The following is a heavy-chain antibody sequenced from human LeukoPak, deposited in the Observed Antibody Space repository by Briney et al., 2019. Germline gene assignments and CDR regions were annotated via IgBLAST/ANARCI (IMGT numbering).Heavy chain of an antibody. CDR2: INHSGST. D-gene: IGHD3-9*01. J-gene: IGHJ3*02. Sequence: SETLSLTCAVYGGSFSGYYWSWIRQPPGKGLEWIGEINHSGSTNYNPSLKSRVTISVDTSKNQFSLKLSSVTAADTAVYYCARHSTLTRSAFDIWGQGTMVTVSS. CDR3: ARHSTLTRSAFDI. V-gene: IGHV4-34*01. CDR1: GGSFSGYY.